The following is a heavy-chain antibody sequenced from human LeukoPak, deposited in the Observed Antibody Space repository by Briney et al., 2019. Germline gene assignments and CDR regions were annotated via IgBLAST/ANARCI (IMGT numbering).Heavy chain of an antibody. CDR3: ARRATGRDYYYYGMDV. V-gene: IGHV4-59*08. Sequence: KSSETLSLTCAVYGGSFSGYYWSWIRQPPGKGLEWIGYIYYSGSTNYNPSLKSRVTISVDTSKNQFSLKLSSVTAADTAVYYCARRATGRDYYYYGMDVWGQGTTVTVSS. CDR1: GGSFSGYY. CDR2: IYYSGST. J-gene: IGHJ6*02. D-gene: IGHD1-14*01.